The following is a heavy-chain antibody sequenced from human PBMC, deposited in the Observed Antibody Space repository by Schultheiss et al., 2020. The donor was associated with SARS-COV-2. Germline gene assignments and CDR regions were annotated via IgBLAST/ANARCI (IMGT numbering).Heavy chain of an antibody. Sequence: SETLSLTCTVSGGSISSYYWSWIRQPPGKGLEWIGEINHSGSTNYNPSLKSRVTISVDTSKNQFSLKLSSVTAADTAVYYCARHVDIVATIPKAFDIWGQGTMVTVSS. V-gene: IGHV4-59*08. J-gene: IGHJ3*02. D-gene: IGHD5-12*01. CDR3: ARHVDIVATIPKAFDI. CDR2: INHSGST. CDR1: GGSISSYY.